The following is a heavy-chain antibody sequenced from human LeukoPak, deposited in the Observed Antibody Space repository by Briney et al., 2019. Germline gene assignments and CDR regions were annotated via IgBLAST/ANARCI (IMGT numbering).Heavy chain of an antibody. CDR2: IRYDGSNK. D-gene: IGHD3-22*01. Sequence: GGSLRLSCAASGFTFSSYGMHWVRQAPGKGLEWVAFIRYDGSNKYYADSVKGRFTISRDNSKNTLYLQMNSLRAEDTAVYYCAKLPYSSGYYSLDYWGQGTLVTVSS. V-gene: IGHV3-30*02. CDR3: AKLPYSSGYYSLDY. CDR1: GFTFSSYG. J-gene: IGHJ4*02.